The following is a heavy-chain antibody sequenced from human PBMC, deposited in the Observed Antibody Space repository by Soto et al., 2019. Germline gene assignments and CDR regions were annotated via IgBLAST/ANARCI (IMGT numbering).Heavy chain of an antibody. CDR2: ISYDGSNE. V-gene: IGHV3-30*18. CDR1: GFNFSKNG. Sequence: GGSLRLSCAASGFNFSKNGMHWVRQAPGKGLEWMAVISYDGSNEYYANSVKGRFTISRDNSKNTLYLQTNSLRAEDTAVYYCAKHRGVTPDDAFDIWGQGTMVTVSS. CDR3: AKHRGVTPDDAFDI. J-gene: IGHJ3*02. D-gene: IGHD3-10*01.